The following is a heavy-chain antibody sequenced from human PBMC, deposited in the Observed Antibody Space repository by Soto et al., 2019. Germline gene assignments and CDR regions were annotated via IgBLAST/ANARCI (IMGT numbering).Heavy chain of an antibody. CDR2: IYYDGTTK. V-gene: IGHV3-33*01. CDR3: ARGGYSYGPDAFDI. CDR1: GFTFSTYG. D-gene: IGHD5-18*01. Sequence: QVQLVESGGGVVQPGRSLRLSCAASGFTFSTYGMHWVRQAPGKGLEWVTLIYYDGTTKYYADSVKGRFTISRDNSKNTLYLQMNSLRAEDTAVYYCARGGYSYGPDAFDIWSQGTMVTVSS. J-gene: IGHJ3*02.